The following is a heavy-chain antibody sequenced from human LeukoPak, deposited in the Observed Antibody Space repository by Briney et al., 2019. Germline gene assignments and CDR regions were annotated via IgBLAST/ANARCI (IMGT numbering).Heavy chain of an antibody. CDR2: IRQDGGEK. Sequence: GGSLRLSCAVSGFTFSDYWMNWVRLAPGKGLEWVASIRQDGGEKSYVDSVKGRLTISRDNTKHSLYLQVSSLRAEDTGVYYCARDGTAAGLYFDLWGQGTLVTVSS. J-gene: IGHJ4*02. CDR1: GFTFSDYW. CDR3: ARDGTAAGLYFDL. V-gene: IGHV3-7*01. D-gene: IGHD6-13*01.